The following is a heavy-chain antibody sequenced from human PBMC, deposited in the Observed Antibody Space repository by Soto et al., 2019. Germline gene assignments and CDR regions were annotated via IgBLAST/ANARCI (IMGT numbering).Heavy chain of an antibody. CDR3: ATRAYGFLGDYELDY. CDR1: GGSISSSNW. J-gene: IGHJ4*02. Sequence: SETLSLTCAVSGGSISSSNWWSWVRQPPGKGLEWIGEIYHSGNTNYNPSLKSRVTISVDKSKNQFSLKLSSVTAADTAVYYCATRAYGFLGDYELDYWGQGTLVTVSS. D-gene: IGHD4-17*01. V-gene: IGHV4-4*02. CDR2: IYHSGNT.